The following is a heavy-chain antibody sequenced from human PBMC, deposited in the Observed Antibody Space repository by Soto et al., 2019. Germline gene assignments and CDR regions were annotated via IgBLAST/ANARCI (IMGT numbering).Heavy chain of an antibody. V-gene: IGHV3-21*01. CDR1: GFTFSIYS. Sequence: GGSLRLSCAASGFTFSIYSMNWVRQCPGQWLEWVSSISRSSTYIYYADSVKGRFTISRDNAKISLYLQMNSLRAEDTALYYCARDSVGSRWYALNWFDPWVQGTLFTVSS. J-gene: IGHJ5*02. D-gene: IGHD6-13*01. CDR2: ISRSSTYI. CDR3: ARDSVGSRWYALNWFDP.